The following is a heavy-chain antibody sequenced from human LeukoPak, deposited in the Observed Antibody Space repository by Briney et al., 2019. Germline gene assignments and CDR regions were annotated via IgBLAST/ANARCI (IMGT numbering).Heavy chain of an antibody. D-gene: IGHD3-10*01. V-gene: IGHV4-38-2*02. Sequence: PSETLSLTCTVSGYSISSGYYWGWIRQPPGKGLEWIGSIYHSGSTYYNPSLKSRVTISVDTSKNQFSLKLSSVTAADTAVYYCARDYVLLWFGERRGAFDYWGQGTLVTVSS. J-gene: IGHJ4*02. CDR2: IYHSGST. CDR3: ARDYVLLWFGERRGAFDY. CDR1: GYSISSGYY.